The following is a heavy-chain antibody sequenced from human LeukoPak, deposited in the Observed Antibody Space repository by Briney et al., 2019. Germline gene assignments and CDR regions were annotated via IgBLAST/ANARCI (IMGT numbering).Heavy chain of an antibody. J-gene: IGHJ5*02. D-gene: IGHD4-17*01. V-gene: IGHV5-51*01. Sequence: GESLKISCKGSGYSFTSYWIGWVRQMPGKGLEWMGTIYPGDSDTRYSPSFQGQVTISADKSISTAYLQWSSLKASDTAMYYCARGLYGDYVSTYNWFDPWGQGTLVTVSS. CDR1: GYSFTSYW. CDR2: IYPGDSDT. CDR3: ARGLYGDYVSTYNWFDP.